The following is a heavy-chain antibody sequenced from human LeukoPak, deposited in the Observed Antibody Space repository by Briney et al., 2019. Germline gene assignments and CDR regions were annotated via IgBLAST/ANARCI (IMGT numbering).Heavy chain of an antibody. V-gene: IGHV4-59*01. CDR1: GDSIISYY. CDR2: IYYSGST. D-gene: IGHD3-9*01. CDR3: ARVTFYDILTGYDHDAFDI. J-gene: IGHJ3*02. Sequence: PSETLSLTCNVSGDSIISYYWSWIRQPPGKGLEWIGYIYYSGSTNYNPSLKSRVTISVDTSKNQFSLKLSSVTAADTAVYYCARVTFYDILTGYDHDAFDIWGQGTMVTVSS.